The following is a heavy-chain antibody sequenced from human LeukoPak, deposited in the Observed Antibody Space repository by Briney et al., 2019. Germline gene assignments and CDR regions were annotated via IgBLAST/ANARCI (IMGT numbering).Heavy chain of an antibody. D-gene: IGHD6-19*01. Sequence: PSETLSLTCAVYGGSFSGYYWSWIRQPPGKGLEWIGEINHSGSTNYNPSLKSRVTISVDTSKNQFSLKLSSVTAADTAVYYCARIFVAGGGMDVWGQGTTVTVSS. CDR1: GGSFSGYY. CDR2: INHSGST. CDR3: ARIFVAGGGMDV. J-gene: IGHJ6*02. V-gene: IGHV4-34*01.